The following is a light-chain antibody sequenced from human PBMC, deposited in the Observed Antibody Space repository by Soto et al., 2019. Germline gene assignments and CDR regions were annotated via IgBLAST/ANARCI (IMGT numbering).Light chain of an antibody. J-gene: IGLJ1*01. CDR1: GSDVGNNNL. CDR2: DVS. CDR3: CSYGGTTTLYV. V-gene: IGLV2-23*02. Sequence: QSVLTQPAAVSLSPGQSITISCSGTGSDVGNNNLVSWYQQHPGKAPKVMIYDVSKRPSGVSNRFSGSKSGNTASLTISGLQAEDEADYYCCSYGGTTTLYVFGTGTKVTVL.